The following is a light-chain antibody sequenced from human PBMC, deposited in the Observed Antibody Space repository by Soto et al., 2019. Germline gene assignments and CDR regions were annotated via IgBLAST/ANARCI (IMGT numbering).Light chain of an antibody. CDR2: DVS. J-gene: IGLJ1*01. V-gene: IGLV2-14*03. CDR1: SSDVGGYNY. Sequence: QSVLTQPASGSGSPGQSITISCTGTSSDVGGYNYVSWYQHHPGKAPKLLIYDVSNRPSGISNRFSGSKSDNTASLTISGLQPEDESDYYCSSYTTSNTRQIVFGTGTKLTVL. CDR3: SSYTTSNTRQIV.